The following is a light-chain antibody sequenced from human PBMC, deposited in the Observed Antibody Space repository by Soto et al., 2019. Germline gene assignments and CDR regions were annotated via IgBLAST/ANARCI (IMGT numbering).Light chain of an antibody. J-gene: IGLJ1*01. CDR3: CSSEGGSAKV. CDR2: EGS. Sequence: QSVLTQPASVSGSPGQSITISCTGTSSDVGSHNLVSWYQQHPGKAPKLMIYEGSKRPSGVSSRFSGSKSGNTASLTISGLQAGAEADYNHCSSEGGSAKVFGTGDKVTVL. CDR1: SSDVGSHNL. V-gene: IGLV2-23*01.